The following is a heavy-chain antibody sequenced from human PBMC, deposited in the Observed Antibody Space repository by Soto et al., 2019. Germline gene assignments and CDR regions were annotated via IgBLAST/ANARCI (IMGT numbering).Heavy chain of an antibody. V-gene: IGHV3-7*05. CDR3: ARLSIAVADYYYYYGMDV. J-gene: IGHJ6*02. D-gene: IGHD6-19*01. CDR1: GFTFSRYL. CDR2: IKQDGSEK. Sequence: GSLRLFFSASGFTFSRYLTSWVRQAARKGLEWVANIKQDGSEKYYVDSVKGRFTISRDNAKNSLYLQMNSLRAEDTAVYYCARLSIAVADYYYYYGMDVWGQGTTVTVSS.